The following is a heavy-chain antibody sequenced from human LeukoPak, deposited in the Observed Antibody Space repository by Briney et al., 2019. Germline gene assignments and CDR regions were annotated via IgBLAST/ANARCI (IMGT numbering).Heavy chain of an antibody. Sequence: SETLSLTCAVYGGSFSGYYWSWIRQPPGKGLEWIGEINHSGSTNYNPSLKSRVTISVDTSKNQFSLKLSSVTAADTTVYYCARDRLLYSSGWSTGYYFDYWGQGTLVTVSS. CDR1: GGSFSGYY. J-gene: IGHJ4*02. D-gene: IGHD6-19*01. CDR3: ARDRLLYSSGWSTGYYFDY. CDR2: INHSGST. V-gene: IGHV4-34*01.